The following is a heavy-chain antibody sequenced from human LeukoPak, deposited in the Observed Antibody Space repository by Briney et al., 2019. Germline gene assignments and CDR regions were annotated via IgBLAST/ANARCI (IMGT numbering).Heavy chain of an antibody. D-gene: IGHD1-26*01. Sequence: PSETLSPTCTVSGGSISSYYWSWIRQPPGKGREWSGYIYCSGSTNYNPSLTSRVTISVDTSKNQFSLKLSSVTAADTAVYYCARSFRSGYYYYYYMDVWGKGTTVTVPS. V-gene: IGHV4-59*08. CDR2: IYCSGST. J-gene: IGHJ6*03. CDR3: ARSFRSGYYYYYYMDV. CDR1: GGSISSYY.